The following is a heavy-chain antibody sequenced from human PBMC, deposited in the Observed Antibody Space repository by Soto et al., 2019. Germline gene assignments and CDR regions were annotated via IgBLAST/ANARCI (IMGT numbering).Heavy chain of an antibody. CDR2: MNPKSGNT. CDR1: GYTFTNYD. V-gene: IGHV1-8*01. Sequence: QVQPVQSGAEVKKPGASVKVSCKASGYTFTNYDINWVRQATGQGLEWMGWMNPKSGNTGYAQQFQGRVTMTRSASLSTAYMELSSLRSGDTAIYYCVRVYGEIDYWGQGTLVTVSS. CDR3: VRVYGEIDY. D-gene: IGHD4-17*01. J-gene: IGHJ4*02.